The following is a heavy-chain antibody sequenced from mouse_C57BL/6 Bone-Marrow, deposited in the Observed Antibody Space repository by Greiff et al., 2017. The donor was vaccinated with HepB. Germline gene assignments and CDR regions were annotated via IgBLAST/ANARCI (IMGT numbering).Heavy chain of an antibody. J-gene: IGHJ3*01. Sequence: VQLQQSGPELVKPGASVKLSCKASGYTFTSYDINWVKQRPGQGLEWIGWIYPRDGSTKYNEKFKGKATLTVDTSSSTAYMELHSLTSEDSAVYFCARVPFITTVVARAYWGQGTLVTVSA. CDR2: IYPRDGST. V-gene: IGHV1-85*01. D-gene: IGHD1-1*01. CDR3: ARVPFITTVVARAY. CDR1: GYTFTSYD.